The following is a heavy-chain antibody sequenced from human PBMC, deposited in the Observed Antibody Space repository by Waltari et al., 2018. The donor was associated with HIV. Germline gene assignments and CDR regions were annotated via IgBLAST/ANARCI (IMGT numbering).Heavy chain of an antibody. V-gene: IGHV3-7*01. D-gene: IGHD2-2*01. J-gene: IGHJ4*02. CDR1: GFIFTSSW. CDR3: ATSRTFDY. CDR2: IKQDGSEK. Sequence: EVLLVESGGGLVQPGGSLRLSCTASGFIFTSSWMSWVRQAPGKGLEWVANIKQDGSEKYYVDSVKGRFTISRDNAKNSLYLQMNSLRAEDTAMYYCATSRTFDYWGQGTLVTVSS.